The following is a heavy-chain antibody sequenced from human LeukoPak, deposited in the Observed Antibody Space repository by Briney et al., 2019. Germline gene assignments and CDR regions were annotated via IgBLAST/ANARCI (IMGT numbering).Heavy chain of an antibody. CDR1: GFTFSGYG. CDR2: IRYDGSNK. J-gene: IGHJ5*02. V-gene: IGHV3-30*02. CDR3: AKDPLRYSSSSWFDP. D-gene: IGHD6-6*01. Sequence: GGSLRLSCAASGFTFSGYGMHWVRQAPGKGLEWVAFIRYDGSNKYYADSVKGRFTISRGNSKNTLYLQMNSLRAEDTAVYYCAKDPLRYSSSSWFDPWGQGTLVTVSS.